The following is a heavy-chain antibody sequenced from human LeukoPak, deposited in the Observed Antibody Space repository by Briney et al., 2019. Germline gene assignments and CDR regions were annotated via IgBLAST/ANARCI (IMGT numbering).Heavy chain of an antibody. Sequence: GGSLRLSCAASGFTFSSYWMNWVRQAPGKGLEWVGGIKRKTEGGTTDYAAPVKGRFTISRDDSTNTLFLQMNSLKPEETVLFYCTKIIESGSFDYWGQGTLVTVSS. CDR3: TKIIESGSFDY. V-gene: IGHV3-15*01. CDR2: IKRKTEGGTT. J-gene: IGHJ4*02. D-gene: IGHD1-26*01. CDR1: GFTFSSYW.